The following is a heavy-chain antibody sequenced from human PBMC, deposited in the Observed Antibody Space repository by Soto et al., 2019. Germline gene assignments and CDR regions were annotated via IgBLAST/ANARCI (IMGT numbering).Heavy chain of an antibody. CDR3: ARDAKGGSSSWYGLYGMDV. Sequence: EVQLVESGGGLVQPGGSLRLSCAASGFTFSSYSMNWVRQAPGKGLEWVSYISSSSSTIYYADSVKGRFTISRDNAKHSLYLQMNSMRDEDTAVYYCARDAKGGSSSWYGLYGMDVWGQGTTVTVSS. J-gene: IGHJ6*02. CDR1: GFTFSSYS. V-gene: IGHV3-48*02. D-gene: IGHD6-13*01. CDR2: ISSSSSTI.